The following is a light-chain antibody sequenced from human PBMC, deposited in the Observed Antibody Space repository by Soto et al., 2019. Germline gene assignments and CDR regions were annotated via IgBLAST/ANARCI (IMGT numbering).Light chain of an antibody. CDR3: QQRGDWTPYT. Sequence: EIVLTQSPATLSLSPGERATLSCRASQNIRSYLAWYQQKPGQAPRLLIYDASIRATGIPARFSGSGSGTDFTLTISSLEPEDFAVYFCQQRGDWTPYTFGQGTKLEIK. V-gene: IGKV3-11*01. J-gene: IGKJ2*01. CDR2: DAS. CDR1: QNIRSY.